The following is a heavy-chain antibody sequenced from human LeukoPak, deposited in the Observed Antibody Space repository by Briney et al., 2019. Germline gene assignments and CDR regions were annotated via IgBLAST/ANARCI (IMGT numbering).Heavy chain of an antibody. J-gene: IGHJ3*02. CDR1: GGSISSGSYY. Sequence: SQTLSLTCTVSGGSISSGSYYWSWIRQPAGKGLEWIGRIYTSGSTNYNPSLKSRVTISVDTSKNQFSLKLSSVTAADTAVYYCAGAPDAFDIWGQGTMVTVSS. V-gene: IGHV4-61*02. CDR3: AGAPDAFDI. CDR2: IYTSGST.